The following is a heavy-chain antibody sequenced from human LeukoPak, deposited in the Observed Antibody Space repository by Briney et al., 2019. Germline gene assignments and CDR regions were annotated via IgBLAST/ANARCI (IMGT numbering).Heavy chain of an antibody. CDR2: VSDSGYSA. D-gene: IGHD1-14*01. CDR1: GFTFSSYA. V-gene: IGHV3-23*01. CDR3: AIDLDRAYYYYGMDV. J-gene: IGHJ6*02. Sequence: QPGGSLRLSCIASGFTFSSYAMSWVRQAPGKGLEWVSAVSDSGYSAHYADSVKGRFTISRDNSKNTLYLQMNSLRAEDTAVYYCAIDLDRAYYYYGMDVWGQGTTVTVSS.